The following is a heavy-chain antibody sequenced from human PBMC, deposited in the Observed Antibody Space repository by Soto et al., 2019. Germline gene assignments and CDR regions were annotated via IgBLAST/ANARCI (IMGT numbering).Heavy chain of an antibody. CDR2: ISANNGNT. Sequence: QVRLVQSGPEVKKPGASVKVSCKASGYTFTTFGISWVRQAPGQGLEWVGWISANNGNTKYRQKFQGRVTLTTETSASTAYMELRRLRSDDTAVYCCARSAPFDIYAITPLEFWGQGTLVTVSS. D-gene: IGHD3-9*01. CDR1: GYTFTTFG. CDR3: ARSAPFDIYAITPLEF. V-gene: IGHV1-18*01. J-gene: IGHJ4*02.